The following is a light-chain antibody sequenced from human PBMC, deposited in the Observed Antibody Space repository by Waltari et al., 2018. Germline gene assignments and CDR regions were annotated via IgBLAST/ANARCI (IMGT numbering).Light chain of an antibody. CDR1: SPHRTHA. Sequence: QLVLTQSPSASASLGASVKVTCTLNSPHRTHAIAWHQQQPGKGPRYLMRVNSDGSPTKGDGIPDRFSGSSSGTERYLSISSLQSDDEADYYCQTWDTDILVVFGGGTRLTVL. CDR3: QTWDTDILVV. CDR2: VNSDGSP. J-gene: IGLJ2*01. V-gene: IGLV4-69*01.